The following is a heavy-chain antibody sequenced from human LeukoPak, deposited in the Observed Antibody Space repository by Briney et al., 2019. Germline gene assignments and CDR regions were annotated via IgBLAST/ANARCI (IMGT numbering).Heavy chain of an antibody. D-gene: IGHD3-9*01. CDR3: ARRNILTEGEAFDI. CDR2: IHNSRST. J-gene: IGHJ3*02. V-gene: IGHV4-59*08. CDR1: GGSISSYY. Sequence: PSETLSLTCTVSGGSISSYYWTWIRQPPGKGLEWIGYIHNSRSTNYNPSLRSRVTISVDTSKNQFSLMLNSVTAADTAVYYCARRNILTEGEAFDIWGQGTMVTVSS.